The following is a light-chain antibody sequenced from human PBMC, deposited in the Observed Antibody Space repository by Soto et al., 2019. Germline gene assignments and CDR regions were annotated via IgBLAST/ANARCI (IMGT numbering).Light chain of an antibody. CDR2: EVT. J-gene: IGLJ1*01. Sequence: QSVLTQPASVSGSPGQSITISCTGTSSDIGAYDYVSWFQQHPDKAPKLMISEVTNRPSGVSDRFSGSKSGNAASLTISGLQDEDEAYYFCFSFTTAHTHIFGTGTKVTVL. CDR1: SSDIGAYDY. CDR3: FSFTTAHTHI. V-gene: IGLV2-14*01.